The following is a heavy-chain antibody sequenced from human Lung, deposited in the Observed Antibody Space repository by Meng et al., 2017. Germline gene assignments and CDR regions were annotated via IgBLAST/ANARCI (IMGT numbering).Heavy chain of an antibody. J-gene: IGHJ4*02. V-gene: IGHV4-34*01. CDR1: GGSFSDYY. D-gene: IGHD4-11*01. Sequence: QVQLQQWGGGLLKPSETLSLTCVVSGGSFSDYYWSWIRQPPGKGLEWIGEINHSGSTNYNPSLERRATISVDTSQNNLSLKLSSVTAADSAVYYCARGPTTMAHDFDYWGQGTLVTVSS. CDR2: INHSGST. CDR3: ARGPTTMAHDFDY.